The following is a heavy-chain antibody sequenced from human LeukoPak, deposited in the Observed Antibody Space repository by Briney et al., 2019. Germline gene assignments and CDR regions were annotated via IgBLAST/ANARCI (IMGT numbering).Heavy chain of an antibody. D-gene: IGHD6-13*01. Sequence: ETGGSLRLSCAASGFPFSSYGMHWVRQAPGKGLEWVAVISYDGSNKYYADSVKGRFTISRDNSKNTLYLQMNSLRAEDTAVYYCAKDQGAIAADHYFDYWGQGTLVTVSS. V-gene: IGHV3-30*18. J-gene: IGHJ4*02. CDR1: GFPFSSYG. CDR3: AKDQGAIAADHYFDY. CDR2: ISYDGSNK.